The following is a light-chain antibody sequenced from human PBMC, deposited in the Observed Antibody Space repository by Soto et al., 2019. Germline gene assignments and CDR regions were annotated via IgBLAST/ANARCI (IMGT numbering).Light chain of an antibody. CDR2: DVN. CDR1: SSDIGRYNF. Sequence: QSVLTQPASVSGSPGQSIAISCTGTSSDIGRYNFVSWYQQHPGKVPKLMIYDVNNRPSGVSDRFSGSKSGNTASLTISGLQVEDEAHNYCSSYTASNTQVFGGGTKVTV. V-gene: IGLV2-14*03. CDR3: SSYTASNTQV. J-gene: IGLJ2*01.